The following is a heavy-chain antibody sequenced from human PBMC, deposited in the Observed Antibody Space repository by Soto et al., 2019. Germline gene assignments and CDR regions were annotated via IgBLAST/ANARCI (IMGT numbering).Heavy chain of an antibody. D-gene: IGHD1-26*01. CDR3: AREYASGSSARDY. CDR2: ISSRARTI. Sequence: PGGSLRLSCAASGFSFGDYYMSWVRQAPGKGLEWISYISSRARTIQYADSVEGRFSISRDNAKSSLYLEMTSLRADDTAVYYCAREYASGSSARDYWGQGT. J-gene: IGHJ4*02. V-gene: IGHV3-11*01. CDR1: GFSFGDYY.